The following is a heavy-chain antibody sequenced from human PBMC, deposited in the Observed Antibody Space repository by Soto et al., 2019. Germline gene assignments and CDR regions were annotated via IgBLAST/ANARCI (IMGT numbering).Heavy chain of an antibody. V-gene: IGHV3-13*01. CDR1: GFTFSNYG. J-gene: IGHJ4*02. CDR2: ISTAGNT. CDR3: ARGRDSGLYYFDY. D-gene: IGHD2-21*01. Sequence: EVQLVESGGDLVHPGGSLRLSCAAFGFTFSNYGMHWVRQATGKGLEWVSTISTAGNTYSPGSVKGRFTISRENAKNSLYLQMNSLRVDDTAVYYCARGRDSGLYYFDYWGQGTLVTVSS.